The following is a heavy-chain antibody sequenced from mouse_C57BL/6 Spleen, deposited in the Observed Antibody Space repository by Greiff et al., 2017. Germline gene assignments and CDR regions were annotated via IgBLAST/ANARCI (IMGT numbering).Heavy chain of an antibody. Sequence: EVQLQQSGPELVKPGASVKISCKASGYTFTDYYMNWVKQSHGKSLEWIGDINPNSGGTSYNQKFKGKATLTVDKSSSTAYMELRSLTSEDSAVYYCATYGHYYAMDYWGQGASVTVAS. J-gene: IGHJ4*01. CDR2: INPNSGGT. D-gene: IGHD1-1*02. V-gene: IGHV1-26*01. CDR3: ATYGHYYAMDY. CDR1: GYTFTDYY.